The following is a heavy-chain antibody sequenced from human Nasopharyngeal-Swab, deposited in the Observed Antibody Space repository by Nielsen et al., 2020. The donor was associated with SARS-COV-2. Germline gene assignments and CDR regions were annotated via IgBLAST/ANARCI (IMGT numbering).Heavy chain of an antibody. J-gene: IGHJ3*02. D-gene: IGHD3-9*01. V-gene: IGHV4-34*01. CDR2: INHSGST. CDR3: ARGKFNILTGAAAFDI. Sequence: SQAPGKGVEWIGEINHSGSTNYNPSLKSRVTISVDTSKNQFSLKLSSVTAADTAVYYCARGKFNILTGAAAFDIWGQGTMVTVSS.